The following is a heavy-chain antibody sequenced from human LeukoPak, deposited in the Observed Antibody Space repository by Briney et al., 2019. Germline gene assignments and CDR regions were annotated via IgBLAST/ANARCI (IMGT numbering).Heavy chain of an antibody. CDR3: ARERAPNYYDSSGSPNWFDP. J-gene: IGHJ5*02. CDR2: IYYSGST. CDR1: GGSISSGDYY. Sequence: SETLSLTCTVSGGSISSGDYYWSWIRQPPGKDLEWIGYIYYSGSTYYNPSLKSRVTISVDTSKNQFSLKLSSVTAADTAVYYCARERAPNYYDSSGSPNWFDPWGQGTLVTVSS. V-gene: IGHV4-30-4*08. D-gene: IGHD3-22*01.